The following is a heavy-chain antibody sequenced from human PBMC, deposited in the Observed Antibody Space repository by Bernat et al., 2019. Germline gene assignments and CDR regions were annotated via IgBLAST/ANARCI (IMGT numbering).Heavy chain of an antibody. CDR3: AREAGVVKYYFDY. CDR2: IWYDGSNK. Sequence: QVQLVESGGGVVQPGRSLRLSCAASGFTFSSYGMHWVRQAPGKGLEWVAVIWYDGSNKYYADSVKGRFTSSRDNSKNTLYLQMNSLRAEDTAVDYCAREAGVVKYYFDYWGQGTLVTVSS. CDR1: GFTFSSYG. D-gene: IGHD6-19*01. V-gene: IGHV3-33*01. J-gene: IGHJ4*02.